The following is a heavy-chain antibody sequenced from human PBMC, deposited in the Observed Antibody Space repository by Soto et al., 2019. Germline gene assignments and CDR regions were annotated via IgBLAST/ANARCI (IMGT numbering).Heavy chain of an antibody. V-gene: IGHV6-1*01. Sequence: SQTLSLTCAISGDSVSSNTAAWNWIRSSPSRGLEWLGRTYYRSNWRHDYAVSVKSRITVNPDTSKNHFSLQLNSVTPDDTAVYYCARGVAGSGFDLWGQGXLVPVYS. CDR3: ARGVAGSGFDL. CDR1: GDSVSSNTAA. CDR2: TYYRSNWRH. D-gene: IGHD6-19*01. J-gene: IGHJ4*02.